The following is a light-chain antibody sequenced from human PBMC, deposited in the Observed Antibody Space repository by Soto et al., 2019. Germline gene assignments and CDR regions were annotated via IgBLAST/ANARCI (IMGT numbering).Light chain of an antibody. V-gene: IGLV1-40*01. CDR3: QSYDSSLSGYV. Sequence: QSVLTQPPSVSGAPGQRVTNSCTGSSSNIGAGYDVHWYQHLPGTAPKLLIYGNNNRPSGVPERFSGSKSGTSASLAITGLQAEDEADYYCQSYDSSLSGYVFGTGTKLTVL. CDR1: SSNIGAGYD. J-gene: IGLJ1*01. CDR2: GNN.